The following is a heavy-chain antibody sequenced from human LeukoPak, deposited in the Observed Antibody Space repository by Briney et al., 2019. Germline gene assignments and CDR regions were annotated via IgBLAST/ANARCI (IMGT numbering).Heavy chain of an antibody. CDR3: ARGTYGSGSYVMDV. CDR1: GFTFSDSY. CDR2: ISGSGHDI. V-gene: IGHV3-11*06. D-gene: IGHD3-10*01. J-gene: IGHJ6*04. Sequence: GGSLRLSCAASGFTFSDSYMTWVRQAPGKGVEWVAYISGSGHDINYSDSVKGRFTISRDNAKNSLYLQMNSLRAEDTAVYYCARGTYGSGSYVMDVWGKGTTVTVSS.